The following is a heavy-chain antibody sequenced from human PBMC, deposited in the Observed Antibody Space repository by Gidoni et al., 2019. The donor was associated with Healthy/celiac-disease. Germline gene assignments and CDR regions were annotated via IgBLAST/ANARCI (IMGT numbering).Heavy chain of an antibody. CDR3: ARGRLYDFWSGYSPYYYYYGMDV. D-gene: IGHD3-3*01. V-gene: IGHV4-34*01. J-gene: IGHJ6*02. Sequence: QVQLQQWGAGLLKPSETLSLTCAVYGGSFSGYYWSWIRQPPGKGLEWIGEINHSGSTNYNPSLKSRVTISVDTSKNQFSLKLSSVTAADTAVYYCARGRLYDFWSGYSPYYYYYGMDVWGQGTTVTVSS. CDR2: INHSGST. CDR1: GGSFSGYY.